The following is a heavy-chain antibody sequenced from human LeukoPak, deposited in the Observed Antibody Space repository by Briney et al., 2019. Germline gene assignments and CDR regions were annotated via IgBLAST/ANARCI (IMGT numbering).Heavy chain of an antibody. V-gene: IGHV3-9*01. J-gene: IGHJ4*02. D-gene: IGHD2-15*01. Sequence: GGSLRLSCAASGFTFDDYAMHWVRQAPGKGLEWVSGTSRNSGSIGYADSVKGRFTISRDNAKNSLYLQMNSLRAEDTALYYCAKEECSGGSCYREFDYWGQGTLVTVSS. CDR1: GFTFDDYA. CDR3: AKEECSGGSCYREFDY. CDR2: TSRNSGSI.